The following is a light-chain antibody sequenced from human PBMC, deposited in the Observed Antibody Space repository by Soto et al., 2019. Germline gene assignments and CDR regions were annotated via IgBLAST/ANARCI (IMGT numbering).Light chain of an antibody. CDR1: SSDVGGYKY. Sequence: QSVLTQPRSVSGSPGQSVTISCTGTSSDVGGYKYVSWYQQKPGKAPKLIIYGVSRWPSGAPNRFSGSKSGNRASLTISGLQAEDEGDYYCCSYARGPEVFGTGTKVTVL. J-gene: IGLJ1*01. CDR3: CSYARGPEV. CDR2: GVS. V-gene: IGLV2-11*01.